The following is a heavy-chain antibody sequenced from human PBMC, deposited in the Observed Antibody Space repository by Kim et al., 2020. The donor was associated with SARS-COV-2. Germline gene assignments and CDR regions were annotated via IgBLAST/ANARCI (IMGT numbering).Heavy chain of an antibody. CDR1: GGSISSYY. CDR3: AREHPHHSGYLDY. Sequence: SETLSLTCTVSGGSISSYYWTWIRQPPGKGLEWIGYIYYGGSTNYNPSLKSRVTMSVDTSKNQFSLKLSSVTAADTAVYYCAREHPHHSGYLDYWGQGTLVTVSS. D-gene: IGHD2-8*02. V-gene: IGHV4-59*01. J-gene: IGHJ4*02. CDR2: IYYGGST.